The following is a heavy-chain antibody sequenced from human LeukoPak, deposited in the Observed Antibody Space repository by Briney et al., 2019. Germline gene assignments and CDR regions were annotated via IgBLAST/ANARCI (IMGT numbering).Heavy chain of an antibody. D-gene: IGHD3-22*01. Sequence: ASVKVSCKASGYTFTSYGISWVRQAPGQGLEWTGWISAYNGNTNYAQKLQGRVTMTTDTSTSTAYMELRSLRSDDTAVYYCARRSIYDSSGYYDCWGQGTLVTVSS. CDR3: ARRSIYDSSGYYDC. J-gene: IGHJ4*02. CDR1: GYTFTSYG. CDR2: ISAYNGNT. V-gene: IGHV1-18*01.